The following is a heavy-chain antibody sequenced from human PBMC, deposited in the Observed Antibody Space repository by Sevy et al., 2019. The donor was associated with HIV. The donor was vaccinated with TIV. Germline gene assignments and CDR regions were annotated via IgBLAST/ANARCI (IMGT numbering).Heavy chain of an antibody. J-gene: IGHJ3*02. CDR1: GFTFNTYT. Sequence: GESLKISCAASGFTFNTYTMNWVRQAPGKGLEWVSSISSLSNYIYYADSVKGRFTVSRDNAKNSVFLQMNSLRAEDTAVYYCARPYGSGTWEAFDTWGQGTMVTVSS. V-gene: IGHV3-21*01. CDR2: ISSLSNYI. CDR3: ARPYGSGTWEAFDT. D-gene: IGHD3-10*01.